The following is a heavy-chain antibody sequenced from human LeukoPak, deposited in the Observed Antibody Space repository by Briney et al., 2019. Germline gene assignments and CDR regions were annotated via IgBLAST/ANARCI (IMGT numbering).Heavy chain of an antibody. V-gene: IGHV3-64*01. CDR1: GFTFSSYA. J-gene: IGHJ3*02. D-gene: IGHD3-16*01. CDR3: ARMTHRGGAFDI. Sequence: HPGGSLRLSCAASGFTFSSYAMHWVRQAPGKGLEYVSALSSNGGSTYYANSVKGRFTISRDNSKNTLYLQMGSLRAEDMAVYYCARMTHRGGAFDIWGQGTMVTVSS. CDR2: LSSNGGST.